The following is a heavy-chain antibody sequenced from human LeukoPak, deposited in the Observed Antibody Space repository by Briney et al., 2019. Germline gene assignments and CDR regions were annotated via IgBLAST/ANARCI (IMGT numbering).Heavy chain of an antibody. CDR1: GFTFSSYG. Sequence: GRSLRLSCAASGFTFSSYGMHWVRQAPGKGLEWVAVISYDGSNKYYADSVKGRFTISRDNSKNTLYLQMNSLRAEDTAVYYCARAGIAAAGGFDYWGQGTLVTVSS. V-gene: IGHV3-30*03. CDR3: ARAGIAAAGGFDY. CDR2: ISYDGSNK. J-gene: IGHJ4*02. D-gene: IGHD6-13*01.